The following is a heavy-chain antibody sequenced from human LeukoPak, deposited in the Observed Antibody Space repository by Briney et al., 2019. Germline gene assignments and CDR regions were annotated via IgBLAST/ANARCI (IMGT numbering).Heavy chain of an antibody. CDR2: INPNTGNP. D-gene: IGHD3-16*02. CDR3: ARAYQPLGGLSFPDS. Sequence: ASVKVSCKASGYTFISYGINWVRQAPGQGLEWMGWINPNTGNPAYAQGFTGRFVFSLDTSVTTTYLQISGLKAEDTAVYYCARAYQPLGGLSFPDSWGQGTLVTVSS. V-gene: IGHV7-4-1*02. J-gene: IGHJ5*01. CDR1: GYTFISYG.